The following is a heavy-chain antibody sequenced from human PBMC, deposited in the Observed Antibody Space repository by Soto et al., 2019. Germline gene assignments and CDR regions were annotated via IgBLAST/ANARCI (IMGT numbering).Heavy chain of an antibody. J-gene: IGHJ4*02. CDR1: GGSISSYY. Sequence: SDTLSLTCTVSGGSISSYYWSWIRQPPGKGLEWIGYIYYSGSTNYNPSLKSRVTISVDTSKNQFSLKLSSVNAADTAVYYCARVRRPKIFDYWGQGTLVTVSS. V-gene: IGHV4-59*01. CDR2: IYYSGST. D-gene: IGHD6-25*01. CDR3: ARVRRPKIFDY.